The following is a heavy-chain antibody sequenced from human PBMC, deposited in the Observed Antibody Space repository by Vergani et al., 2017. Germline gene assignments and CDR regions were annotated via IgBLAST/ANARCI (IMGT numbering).Heavy chain of an antibody. V-gene: IGHV3-23*01. CDR2: ISGSGGST. D-gene: IGHD5-18*01. Sequence: EVQLLESGGGLVQPGGSLRLSCAASGFTFSSYAMSWVRQAPGKGLEWVSAISGSGGSTYYADSVKGRFTISRDNSKNTLYLQMNSLRAEDTAVYYCAKVVRRWIQLWILGFAFDIWGQGTMVTVSS. CDR3: AKVVRRWIQLWILGFAFDI. J-gene: IGHJ3*02. CDR1: GFTFSSYA.